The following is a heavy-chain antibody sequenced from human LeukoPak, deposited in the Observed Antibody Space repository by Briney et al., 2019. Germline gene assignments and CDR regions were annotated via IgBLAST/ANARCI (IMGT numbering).Heavy chain of an antibody. D-gene: IGHD3-22*01. CDR1: GFTFSSYW. V-gene: IGHV3-15*07. CDR2: IKSKTDGGTT. Sequence: GGSLRLSCAASGFTFSSYWMNWVRQAPGKGLEWVGRIKSKTDGGTTDYATPVKGRFTLSRDDSKDTLYLQMSSLKTEDTAVYYCTTNYYDTSGYHSFDYWGQGTLVTVSS. J-gene: IGHJ4*02. CDR3: TTNYYDTSGYHSFDY.